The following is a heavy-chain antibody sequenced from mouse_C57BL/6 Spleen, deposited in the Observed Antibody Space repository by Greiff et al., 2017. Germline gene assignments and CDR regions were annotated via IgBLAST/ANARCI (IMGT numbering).Heavy chain of an antibody. CDR3: ARREGLRRGAFDY. V-gene: IGHV1-53*01. CDR1: GYTFTSYW. D-gene: IGHD2-2*01. CDR2: INPSNGGT. J-gene: IGHJ2*01. Sequence: QVHVKQPGTELVKPGASVKLSCKASGYTFTSYWMHWVKQRPGQGLEWIGNINPSNGGTNYNEKFKSKATLTVDKSSSTAYMQLSSLTSEDSAVYYCARREGLRRGAFDYWGQGTTLTVSS.